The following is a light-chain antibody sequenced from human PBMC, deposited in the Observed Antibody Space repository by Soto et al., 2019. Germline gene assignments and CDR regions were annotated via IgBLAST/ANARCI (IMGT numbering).Light chain of an antibody. CDR1: SSNIGSNT. V-gene: IGLV1-44*01. CDR3: AAWDDSLNGRV. CDR2: TNN. J-gene: IGLJ1*01. Sequence: QSVLTQPPSASGTPGQRVTIACSVSSSNIGSNTVNWYQQLPGTAPNLLIFTNNQRPSGVPDRFSGSKSGTSASLAISGLQSEDEADYYCAAWDDSLNGRVFGTGTKVTVL.